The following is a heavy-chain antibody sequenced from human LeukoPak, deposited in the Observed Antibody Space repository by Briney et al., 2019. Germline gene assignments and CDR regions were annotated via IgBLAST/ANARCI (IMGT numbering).Heavy chain of an antibody. CDR2: MWYDGSNK. J-gene: IGHJ4*02. Sequence: GGSLRLSCAASGFTFRSYGMHWVRQAPGKGLEWVADMWYDGSNKYHADSVKGRFTISRDNSKNTLYLQMNSLRAEDTAVYYCARDADYGDYGLDYWGQGTLVTVSS. CDR3: ARDADYGDYGLDY. V-gene: IGHV3-33*01. CDR1: GFTFRSYG. D-gene: IGHD4-17*01.